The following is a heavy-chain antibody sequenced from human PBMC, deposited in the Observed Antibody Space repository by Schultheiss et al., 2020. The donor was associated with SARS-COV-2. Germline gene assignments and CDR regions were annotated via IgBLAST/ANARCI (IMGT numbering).Heavy chain of an antibody. Sequence: GGSLRLSCAASGFTFSSYSMIWVRQAPGKGLEWVSYISSSSSTIYYADSVKGRFTISRDNAKNSLYLQMNSLRDEDTAVYYCARLGCSSTSCYTTDYWGQGTLVTVSS. J-gene: IGHJ4*02. V-gene: IGHV3-48*02. CDR1: GFTFSSYS. CDR3: ARLGCSSTSCYTTDY. D-gene: IGHD2-2*02. CDR2: ISSSSSTI.